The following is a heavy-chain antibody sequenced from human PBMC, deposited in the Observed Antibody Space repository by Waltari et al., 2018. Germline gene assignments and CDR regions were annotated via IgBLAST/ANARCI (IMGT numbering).Heavy chain of an antibody. CDR1: GFAFSAYW. D-gene: IGHD6-19*01. Sequence: EVQLVESGGGLVQPGGSLRLSCAASGFAFSAYWMHWVRQVPGKGLLWVSQINSDGSDASYADSVKGRFTISRDNAKNTLYLEMSSLRAEDTAVYYCAFSRGWSSPFGAYDTWGQGTMVSVSS. CDR2: INSDGSDA. J-gene: IGHJ3*01. CDR3: AFSRGWSSPFGAYDT. V-gene: IGHV3-74*01.